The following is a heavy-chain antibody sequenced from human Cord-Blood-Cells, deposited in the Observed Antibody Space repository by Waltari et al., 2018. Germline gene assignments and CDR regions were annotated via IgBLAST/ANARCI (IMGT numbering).Heavy chain of an antibody. CDR2: IYHSGST. J-gene: IGHJ4*02. Sequence: GLVKPSQTLSLTCAVSGGSISSGGYSWSWIRQPPGKGLEWIGYIYHSGSTYYNPSLKSLVTISVDRSKNQFSLKLGSVTAADTAVYYCARADYDYIWGSYRYTPYFDYWGQGTLVTVSS. V-gene: IGHV4-30-2*01. CDR3: ARADYDYIWGSYRYTPYFDY. D-gene: IGHD3-16*02. CDR1: GGSISSGGYS.